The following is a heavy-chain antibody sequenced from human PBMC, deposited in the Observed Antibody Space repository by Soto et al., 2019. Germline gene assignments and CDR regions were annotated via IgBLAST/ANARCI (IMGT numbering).Heavy chain of an antibody. CDR2: LGGYKGNT. CDR1: GYTFTNYG. J-gene: IGHJ4*02. V-gene: IGHV1-18*01. Sequence: QVQLVQSGAEVREPGASVKVSCKASGYTFTNYGVSWVRQAPGQGLEWMGWLGGYKGNTNYAHKIQGRVTLTTDTSKSTAYIELRILRSDDTPVYYCAPHTLDTGMPAGYWGQGNLVTVSS. CDR3: APHTLDTGMPAGY. D-gene: IGHD5-18*01.